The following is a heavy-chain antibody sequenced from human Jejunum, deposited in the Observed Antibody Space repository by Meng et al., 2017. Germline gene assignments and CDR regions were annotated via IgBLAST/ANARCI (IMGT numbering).Heavy chain of an antibody. CDR1: GGSISSDGYY. V-gene: IGHV4-31*03. J-gene: IGHJ4*02. Sequence: GQLQGSGPGPVKPSQPLSLTCTVSGGSISSDGYYWSWIRQHPGKALEWIGYIHYSGNIYYNPSLKSRVTMSVGSSKNQFSLKLTSVTAADTAVYYCARDLGYTGSYEFDYWGQGTLVTVFS. CDR2: IHYSGNI. CDR3: ARDLGYTGSYEFDY. D-gene: IGHD3-10*01.